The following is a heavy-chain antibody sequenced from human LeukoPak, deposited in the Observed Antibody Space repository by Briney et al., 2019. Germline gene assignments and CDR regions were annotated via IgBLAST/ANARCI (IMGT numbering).Heavy chain of an antibody. CDR1: GGTFSSYD. CDR3: ARSGAVVVTAKSYYYYYYMDV. D-gene: IGHD2-21*02. J-gene: IGHJ6*03. CDR2: IIPIFGTA. Sequence: SVKVSCKASGGTFSSYDISWVRQAPGQGLECRGGIIPIFGTANYEQKFQGRVTITTDESTSTAYMELRSLRSEDTAVYYCARSGAVVVTAKSYYYYYYMDVWGKGTTVTVSS. V-gene: IGHV1-69*05.